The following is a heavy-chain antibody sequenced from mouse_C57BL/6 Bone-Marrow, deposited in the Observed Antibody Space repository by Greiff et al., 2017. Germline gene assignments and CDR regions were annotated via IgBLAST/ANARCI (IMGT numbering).Heavy chain of an antibody. D-gene: IGHD1-1*01. CDR2: IYPGDGDT. V-gene: IGHV1-82*01. J-gene: IGHJ1*03. Sequence: VMLVESGPELVKPGASVKISCKASGYAFSSSWMNWVKQRPGKGLEWIGRIYPGDGDTNYNGKFKGKATLTADKSSSTAYMQLSSLTSEDSAVYFCAKGYYYGSSHHWYFDVWGTGTTVTVSS. CDR1: GYAFSSSW. CDR3: AKGYYYGSSHHWYFDV.